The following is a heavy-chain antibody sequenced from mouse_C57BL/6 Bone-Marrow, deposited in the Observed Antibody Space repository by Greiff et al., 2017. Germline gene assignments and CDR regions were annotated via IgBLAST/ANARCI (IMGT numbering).Heavy chain of an antibody. CDR3: ARHDYDDY. Sequence: EVKLQESGGGLVQPGESLKLSCESNEYEFPSHDMSWVRKTPEKRLELVAAINSDGGSTYYPDTMSRRFIISRDNTKKTLYLQMSSLRYDNTALYYGARHDYDDYWGQGTTLTVSS. V-gene: IGHV5-2*01. J-gene: IGHJ2*01. CDR2: INSDGGST. CDR1: EYEFPSHD. D-gene: IGHD2-4*01.